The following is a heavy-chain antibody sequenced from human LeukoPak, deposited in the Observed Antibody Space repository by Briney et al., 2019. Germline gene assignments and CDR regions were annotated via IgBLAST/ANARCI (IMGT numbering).Heavy chain of an antibody. Sequence: SETLSLTCAVYGGSFSCYYWSWIRQPPGKGLEWIGEINHSGSTNYNPSLKSRVTISVDTSKNQFSLKLSSVTAADTAVYYCARGRTYYYGSGSNDHWGQGTLVTVSS. CDR3: ARGRTYYYGSGSNDH. D-gene: IGHD3-10*01. CDR2: INHSGST. J-gene: IGHJ4*02. V-gene: IGHV4-34*01. CDR1: GGSFSCYY.